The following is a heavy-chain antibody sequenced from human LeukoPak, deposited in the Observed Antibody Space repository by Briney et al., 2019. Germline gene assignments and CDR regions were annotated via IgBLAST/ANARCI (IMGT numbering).Heavy chain of an antibody. V-gene: IGHV4-59*01. J-gene: IGHJ6*03. CDR1: GGSTSSYY. D-gene: IGHD3-10*01. Sequence: PSETLSLTCTVSGGSTSSYYWSWIRQPPGKGLEWIGYIYYSGSTNYNPSLKCRVTISVDTSKNQFSLKLSSVTAADTAVYYGARGVITMERGVPYYYYYMDVWGKGTTVTVSS. CDR3: ARGVITMERGVPYYYYYMDV. CDR2: IYYSGST.